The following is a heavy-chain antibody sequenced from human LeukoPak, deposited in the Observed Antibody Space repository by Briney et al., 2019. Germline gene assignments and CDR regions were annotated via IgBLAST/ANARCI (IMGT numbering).Heavy chain of an antibody. Sequence: SETLPLTCSVSGGSIRNYYWSWIRQPPGKGLEWIGFIFYSGSTNYNPSLKNRVTISVDTSKNQFSLKLTSVTAADTAMYYCAREGSGDRYFDFWGQGTLVAVFS. D-gene: IGHD7-27*01. V-gene: IGHV4-59*01. J-gene: IGHJ4*02. CDR3: AREGSGDRYFDF. CDR2: IFYSGST. CDR1: GGSIRNYY.